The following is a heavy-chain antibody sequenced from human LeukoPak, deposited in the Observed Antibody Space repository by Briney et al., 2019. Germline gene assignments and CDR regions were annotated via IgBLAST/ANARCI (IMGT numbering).Heavy chain of an antibody. J-gene: IGHJ4*02. CDR1: GVTLSTYA. Sequence: GGSLRLSCAASGVTLSTYAMSWARQAPGKGLEWVSGISSSGSGDNTYYADSVKGRFTISRDIAKNSLYLQMNSLRAEDTAVYYCARDDGDGYNFPRYWFDYWGQGTLVTVSS. CDR3: ARDDGDGYNFPRYWFDY. CDR2: ISSSGSGDNT. D-gene: IGHD5-24*01. V-gene: IGHV3-23*01.